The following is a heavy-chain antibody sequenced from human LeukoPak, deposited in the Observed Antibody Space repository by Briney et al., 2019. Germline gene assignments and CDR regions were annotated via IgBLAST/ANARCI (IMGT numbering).Heavy chain of an antibody. CDR2: IHHSGRT. D-gene: IGHD6-6*01. CDR3: ARARYSSSSFYYYMDV. J-gene: IGHJ6*03. CDR1: GYSISSDYY. V-gene: IGHV4-38-2*02. Sequence: PSETLSLTCTVSGYSISSDYYWGWIRQPPGKGLEWIGSIHHSGRTYYNPSLKSRVTISVDTSKNQFSLKLSSVTAADTAVYYCARARYSSSSFYYYMDVWGKGTTVTVSS.